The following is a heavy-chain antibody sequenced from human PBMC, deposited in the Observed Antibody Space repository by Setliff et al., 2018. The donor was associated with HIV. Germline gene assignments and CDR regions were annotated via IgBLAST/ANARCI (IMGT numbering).Heavy chain of an antibody. Sequence: PSETLSLTCTVSGGSISSGSYYWSWIRQPAGKGLEWIGHIYTSGTTNFNPSLQSRVTISLDTSKNQFSLQVTSVTAADTAVYYCARDPYCPNTCYEDFTFDSWGQGTLVTVSS. CDR2: IYTSGTT. D-gene: IGHD2-8*01. V-gene: IGHV4-61*09. CDR1: GGSISSGSYY. CDR3: ARDPYCPNTCYEDFTFDS. J-gene: IGHJ4*02.